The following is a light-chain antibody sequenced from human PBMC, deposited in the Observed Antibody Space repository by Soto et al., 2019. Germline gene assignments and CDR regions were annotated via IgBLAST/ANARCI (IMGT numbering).Light chain of an antibody. CDR3: QHADSFPLIP. J-gene: IGKJ5*01. CDR2: AAS. V-gene: IGKV1-12*01. Sequence: DIQMTQSPSSVSASVGDRVTITCRSSEDISTWLAWYQQKPGKAPKLLIYAASSLQSGVPSRFSGSGFGTDFTLTISSLQPEDFATYYCQHADSFPLIPFAQGTRLEIK. CDR1: EDISTW.